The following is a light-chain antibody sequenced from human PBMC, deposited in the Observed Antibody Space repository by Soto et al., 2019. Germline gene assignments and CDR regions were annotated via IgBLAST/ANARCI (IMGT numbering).Light chain of an antibody. J-gene: IGLJ2*01. CDR3: SSYTSSSTLVV. V-gene: IGLV2-14*01. CDR1: SSDVGGYNY. Sequence: QSALTQPASVSGSPGQSITISCTGTSSDVGGYNYVSWYQQHPGKAPKLMIYDVSNRPSGVSNRFSGPKSGNTASLTISGLQAEGEADYYCSSYTSSSTLVVFGGGTKLTVL. CDR2: DVS.